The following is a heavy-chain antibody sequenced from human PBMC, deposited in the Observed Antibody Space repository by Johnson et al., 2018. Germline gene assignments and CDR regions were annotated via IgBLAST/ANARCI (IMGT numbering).Heavy chain of an antibody. CDR2: IDPTGGST. J-gene: IGHJ3*01. D-gene: IGHD2-21*02. CDR3: ARSYCGSDCHFRDAFDV. V-gene: IGHV3-NL1*01. CDR1: GFVFSNYA. Sequence: QVQLQESGGGVVQPGRSLRLSCAASGFVFSNYAMHWVRQAPGKGLEWLSAIDPTGGSTSYADSVQGRYTMSRDNSKSTLVLQMHRRRPDDTAVYYCARSYCGSDCHFRDAFDVWGPGTMVTVSS.